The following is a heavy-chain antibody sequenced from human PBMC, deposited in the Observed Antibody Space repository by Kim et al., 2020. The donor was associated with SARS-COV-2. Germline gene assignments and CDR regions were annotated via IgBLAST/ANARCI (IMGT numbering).Heavy chain of an antibody. CDR1: GGSISSGGYY. V-gene: IGHV4-31*03. CDR3: ARWGVGPAIAAAGKRGDLVYYGMDV. CDR2: IYYSGST. Sequence: SETLSLTCTVSGGSISSGGYYWSWIRQHPGKGLEWIGYIYYSGSTYYNPSLKSRVTISVDTSKNQFSLKLSSVTAADTAVYYCARWGVGPAIAAAGKRGDLVYYGMDVWGQGTTVTVSS. J-gene: IGHJ6*02. D-gene: IGHD6-13*01.